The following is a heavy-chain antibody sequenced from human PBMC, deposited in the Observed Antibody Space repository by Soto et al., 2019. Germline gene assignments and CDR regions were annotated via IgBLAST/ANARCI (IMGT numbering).Heavy chain of an antibody. D-gene: IGHD1-1*01. Sequence: GDLILPWELSGCTFSRYDMDLVRQAPGKGLEWVSSIHRASTYIYYADSVRGRFTISRDNAKSSLYLQMNSLTVEDTAVYYCSCRSVTTYHCFDYWGQGALVTVSS. CDR1: GCTFSRYD. CDR3: SCRSVTTYHCFDY. J-gene: IGHJ4*02. CDR2: IHRASTYI. V-gene: IGHV3-21*06.